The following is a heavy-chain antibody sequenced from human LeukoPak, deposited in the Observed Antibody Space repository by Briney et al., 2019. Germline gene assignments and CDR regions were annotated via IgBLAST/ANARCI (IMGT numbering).Heavy chain of an antibody. CDR2: IWYDGSNK. CDR1: GFTFSSYG. V-gene: IGHV3-33*01. CDR3: ARVDYYGSGPYYYYGMDV. J-gene: IGHJ6*04. Sequence: GGSLRLSCAASGFTFSSYGMHWVRQAPGKGLEGVAVIWYDGSNKYYADSVKGRFTISRDNSKNTLYLQMKSLRAEDTAVYYCARVDYYGSGPYYYYGMDVWGKGTTVTVSS. D-gene: IGHD3-10*01.